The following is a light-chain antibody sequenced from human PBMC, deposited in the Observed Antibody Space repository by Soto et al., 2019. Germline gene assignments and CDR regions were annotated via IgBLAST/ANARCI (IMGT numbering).Light chain of an antibody. J-gene: IGLJ1*01. V-gene: IGLV2-14*01. CDR3: VSYTTSASYV. Sequence: QSVLPQPASVSGSPGQSITISCTGTSSDVGNYIFVSWYRQHPGKAPKLMIYDINNRPSGVSNRFSGSKSGNTASLTISGLQAEDEADYYCVSYTTSASYVFGTGTKGTVL. CDR1: SSDVGNYIF. CDR2: DIN.